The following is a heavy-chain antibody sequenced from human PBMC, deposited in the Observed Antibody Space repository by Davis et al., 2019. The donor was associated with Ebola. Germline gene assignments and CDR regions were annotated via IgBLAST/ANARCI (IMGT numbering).Heavy chain of an antibody. Sequence: GESLKISCKGSGYSFTSYWISWVRQMPGKGLEWMGRIDPSDSYTNYSPSFQGHVTISADKSIRTAYLQWSRLKASYTAMYYCAGAPYYYYGMDVWGQGTTVTVSS. CDR3: AGAPYYYYGMDV. CDR1: GYSFTSYW. V-gene: IGHV5-10-1*01. CDR2: IDPSDSYT. J-gene: IGHJ6*02.